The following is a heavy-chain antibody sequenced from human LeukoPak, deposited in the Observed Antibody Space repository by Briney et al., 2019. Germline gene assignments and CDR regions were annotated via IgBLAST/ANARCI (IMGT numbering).Heavy chain of an antibody. V-gene: IGHV1-46*01. Sequence: ASVKVSCKASGYTFTSYYMHWVRQAPGQGLEWMGIINPSGGSTSYAQKFQGRVTMTRDTSTSTVYMELSSLRPEDTAVYYCASPRGYGGYLIHWGQGTLVTVSS. CDR2: INPSGGST. CDR1: GYTFTSYY. D-gene: IGHD5-12*01. J-gene: IGHJ4*02. CDR3: ASPRGYGGYLIH.